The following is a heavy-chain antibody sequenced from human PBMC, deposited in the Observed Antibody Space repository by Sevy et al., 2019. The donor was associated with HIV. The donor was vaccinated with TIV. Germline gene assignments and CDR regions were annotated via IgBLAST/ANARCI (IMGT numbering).Heavy chain of an antibody. D-gene: IGHD2-2*01. CDR2: ISGNGGST. CDR3: AKDLLIVVGEGMDV. CDR1: GFTFSSYA. Sequence: GGSLRLSCAGSGFTFSSYAMNWVRQAPGKGLEWVSAISGNGGSTFYGDSVKGRFSTSRDNSKNTLYLQMNSLRAEDTAIYYCAKDLLIVVGEGMDVWGQGTTVTVSS. J-gene: IGHJ6*02. V-gene: IGHV3-23*01.